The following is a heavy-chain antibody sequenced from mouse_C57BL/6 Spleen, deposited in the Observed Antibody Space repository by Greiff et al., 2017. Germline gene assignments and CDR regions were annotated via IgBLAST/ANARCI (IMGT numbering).Heavy chain of an antibody. Sequence: EVQLVESGPGLVKPSQSLSLTCSVTGYSITSGYYWNWIRQFPGNKLEWMGYISYDGSNNYNPSLKNRISITRDTSKNQCFLKLNSVTTEDTATYYCARGRYYYEFAYWGQGTLVTVSA. CDR2: ISYDGSN. J-gene: IGHJ3*01. D-gene: IGHD1-1*01. CDR3: ARGRYYYEFAY. CDR1: GYSITSGYY. V-gene: IGHV3-6*01.